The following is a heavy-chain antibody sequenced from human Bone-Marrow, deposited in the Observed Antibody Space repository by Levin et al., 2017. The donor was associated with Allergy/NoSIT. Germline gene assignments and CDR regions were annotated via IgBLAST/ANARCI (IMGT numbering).Heavy chain of an antibody. Sequence: GGSLRLSCAASGFTFSDSALHWVRQASGKGLEWIGRIRNKTHAYATAYDASVEGRFTISRDDSKNTTYLQMTSLKTDDTAVYYCSVGRELWGQGTLVAVSS. CDR1: GFTFSDSA. CDR2: IRNKTHAYAT. CDR3: SVGREL. D-gene: IGHD1-7*01. V-gene: IGHV3-73*01. J-gene: IGHJ4*02.